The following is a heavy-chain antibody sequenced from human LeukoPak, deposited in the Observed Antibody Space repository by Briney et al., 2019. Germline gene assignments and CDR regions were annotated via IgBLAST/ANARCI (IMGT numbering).Heavy chain of an antibody. CDR2: INPNSGVT. CDR3: AKGFMSAAGPFDY. Sequence: ASVKVSCKASGYTFSHYYIHFLRQAPGQGLEWMGRINPNSGVTNYAQKFQVRVTMTRDTSINTAYMQLSSLTSDDTAVYFCAKGFMSAAGPFDYWGQGTLVTVSS. J-gene: IGHJ4*02. V-gene: IGHV1-2*06. D-gene: IGHD6-13*01. CDR1: GYTFSHYY.